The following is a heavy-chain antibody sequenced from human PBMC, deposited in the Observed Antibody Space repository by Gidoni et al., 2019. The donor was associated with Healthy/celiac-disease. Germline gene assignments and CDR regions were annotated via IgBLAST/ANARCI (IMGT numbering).Heavy chain of an antibody. CDR2: IWYDGSNK. Sequence: ESGGGVVQPGRSLRLSCAASRFTFSSYGMHWVRQAPGKGLEWVAVIWYDGSNKYYADSVKGRFTISRDNSKNTLYLQMNSLRAEDTAVYYCARERIAARIGYYYGMDVWGQGTTVTVSS. D-gene: IGHD6-6*01. CDR1: RFTFSSYG. J-gene: IGHJ6*02. V-gene: IGHV3-33*01. CDR3: ARERIAARIGYYYGMDV.